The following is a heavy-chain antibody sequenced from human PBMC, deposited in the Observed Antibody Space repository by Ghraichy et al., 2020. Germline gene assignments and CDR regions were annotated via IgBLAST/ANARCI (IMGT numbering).Heavy chain of an antibody. J-gene: IGHJ3*02. D-gene: IGHD6-6*01. CDR1: GFTFSSYS. CDR2: ISSSSSYI. CDR3: ARIFIEYSSSHDAFDI. Sequence: GGSLRLSCAASGFTFSSYSMNCVRQASGKGLEWVSSISSSSSYIYYADSVKGRFTISRDNAKNSLYLQMNSLRAEDTAVYYCARIFIEYSSSHDAFDIWGKGTMVTVSS. V-gene: IGHV3-21*01.